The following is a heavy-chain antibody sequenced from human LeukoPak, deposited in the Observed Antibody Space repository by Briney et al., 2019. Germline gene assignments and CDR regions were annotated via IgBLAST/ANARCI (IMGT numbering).Heavy chain of an antibody. CDR2: IYHSGST. Sequence: SETLSLTCTVSGGSINSGRYYWGWIRQPPGKGLQWIGSIYHSGSTYYNPSLKSRVTISVDTSKNQFSLKLSSVTAADTAVYYCARATAGTTLFEGIDYWGQGTLVTVSS. J-gene: IGHJ4*02. CDR3: ARATAGTTLFEGIDY. D-gene: IGHD1-1*01. CDR1: GGSINSGRYY. V-gene: IGHV4-39*07.